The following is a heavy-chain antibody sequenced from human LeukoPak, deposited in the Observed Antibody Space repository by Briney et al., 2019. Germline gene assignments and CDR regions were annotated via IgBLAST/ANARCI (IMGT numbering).Heavy chain of an antibody. CDR3: ARDDFWSAPYGMDV. CDR2: ISSSGSTI. Sequence: GGSLRLSCAASGFTFSSYEMNWVRQAPGKGLERVSYISSSGSTIYYADSVKGRFTISRDNAKNSLYLQMNSLRAEDTAVYYCARDDFWSAPYGMDVWGQGTTVTVSS. J-gene: IGHJ6*02. CDR1: GFTFSSYE. V-gene: IGHV3-48*03. D-gene: IGHD3-3*01.